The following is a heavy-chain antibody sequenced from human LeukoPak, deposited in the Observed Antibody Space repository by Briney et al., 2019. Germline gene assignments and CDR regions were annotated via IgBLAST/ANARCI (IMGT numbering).Heavy chain of an antibody. D-gene: IGHD5-18*01. CDR2: IYYSGST. J-gene: IGHJ4*02. V-gene: IGHV4-59*01. CDR1: GGSISSYY. Sequence: PSETLSLTCTVSGGSISSYYWSWIRQPPGKGLEWIGYIYYSGSTNYNPSLKSRVTISVDTSKNQFSLKLSSVTAADTAVYYCARHSYGYDCIDYWGQGTLVTVSS. CDR3: ARHSYGYDCIDY.